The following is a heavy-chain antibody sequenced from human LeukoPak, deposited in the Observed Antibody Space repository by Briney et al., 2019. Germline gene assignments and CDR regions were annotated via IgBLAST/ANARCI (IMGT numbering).Heavy chain of an antibody. J-gene: IGHJ4*02. V-gene: IGHV4-59*01. CDR1: GGSISNYY. D-gene: IGHD6-13*01. CDR3: ARGVYIAAAQYGY. CDR2: IYYSGTT. Sequence: SETLSLTCTVSGGSISNYYWSWIRQPPGKGLEWIGYIYYSGTTNYNPSLKSRVTISVDASKNQFSLKLNSVTAADTAVYYCARGVYIAAAQYGYWGQGTLVTVSS.